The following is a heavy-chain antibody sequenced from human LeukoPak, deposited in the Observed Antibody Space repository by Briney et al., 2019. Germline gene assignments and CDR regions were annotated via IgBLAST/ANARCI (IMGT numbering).Heavy chain of an antibody. CDR2: INPNSGGT. V-gene: IGHV1-2*02. J-gene: IGHJ4*02. D-gene: IGHD1-7*01. Sequence: GASVTVSCTSSGYTFTCYYMHWVRQAPGQGLEWMGWINPNSGGTNYAQKFQGRVTMTRDTSISTAYMELSRLRSDDTAVYYCARVPRRTGTTYFDYWGQGTLVTVSS. CDR1: GYTFTCYY. CDR3: ARVPRRTGTTYFDY.